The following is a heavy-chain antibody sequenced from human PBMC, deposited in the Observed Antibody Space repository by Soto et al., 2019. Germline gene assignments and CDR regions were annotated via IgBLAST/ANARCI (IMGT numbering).Heavy chain of an antibody. CDR1: GGSISSFY. Sequence: SETLSLTCTVSGGSISSFYWSCIRQPPGKGLEGIGYLYNSGSSNYNPSLKSRVTISVDTSKNQFSLKLSSVTAADTAVYYCAKGGSGFLSEYWGQGTMVTVSS. CDR3: AKGGSGFLSEY. CDR2: LYNSGSS. D-gene: IGHD3-16*01. J-gene: IGHJ4*02. V-gene: IGHV4-59*01.